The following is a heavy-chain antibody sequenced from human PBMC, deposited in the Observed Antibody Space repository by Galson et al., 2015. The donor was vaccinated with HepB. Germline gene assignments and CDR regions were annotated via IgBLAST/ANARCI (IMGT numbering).Heavy chain of an antibody. D-gene: IGHD4-17*01. CDR3: ARVADADYGDHSHFDY. Sequence: SLRLSCAASGFTFRTYSLNWVRQAPGKGLEWVSSISATNRYTNYADSVKGRFTISRDNAKKSLYLQINSLRAEDTAVYYCARVADADYGDHSHFDYWGQGTLVTVSS. V-gene: IGHV3-21*01. CDR1: GFTFRTYS. J-gene: IGHJ4*02. CDR2: ISATNRYT.